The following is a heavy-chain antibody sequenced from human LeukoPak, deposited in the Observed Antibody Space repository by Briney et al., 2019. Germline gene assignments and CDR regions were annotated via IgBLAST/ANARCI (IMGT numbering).Heavy chain of an antibody. J-gene: IGHJ4*02. CDR3: AREVGGGASGQ. CDR1: GFTVSSNY. CDR2: IYSDGTI. V-gene: IGHV3-66*01. Sequence: GGSLRLSCAASGFTVSSNYMSWVRQVPGKGLEWVSVIYSDGTISFADSVKGRFTISRDNSENTLYLQMNSLRVEDTAVYYCAREVGGGASGQWGQGTLVTVSS. D-gene: IGHD3-16*01.